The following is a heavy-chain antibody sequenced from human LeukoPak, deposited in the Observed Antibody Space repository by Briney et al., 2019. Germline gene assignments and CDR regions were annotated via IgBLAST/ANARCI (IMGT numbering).Heavy chain of an antibody. CDR1: GYSFSTYW. CDR3: ARTNSLCYYGSSGPYDNFDY. CDR2: IYPGDSDT. V-gene: IGHV5-51*01. J-gene: IGHJ4*02. D-gene: IGHD3-22*01. Sequence: GESLKISCKGSGYSFSTYWIGWVRQMPGKGLEWMGIIYPGDSDTRYSPSFQGQVTISADKSISTAYLQWSSLRASDTAMYYCARTNSLCYYGSSGPYDNFDYWGQGTLVTVSS.